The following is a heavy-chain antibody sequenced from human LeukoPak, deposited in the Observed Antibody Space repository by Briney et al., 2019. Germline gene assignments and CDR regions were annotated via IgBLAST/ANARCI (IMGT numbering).Heavy chain of an antibody. D-gene: IGHD2-15*01. CDR2: IYHSGST. V-gene: IGHV4-38-2*02. CDR1: GYSISSGYY. CDR3: ARGRYVGPATVLGYFDS. J-gene: IGHJ4*02. Sequence: SETLSLTCTVSGYSISSGYYWGWIRQPPGKGLEWIGSIYHSGSTYYNPSLKSRVTISVDTSKNQFSLKLSSVTAADAAFYYCARGRYVGPATVLGYFDSWGRGTLVTVSS.